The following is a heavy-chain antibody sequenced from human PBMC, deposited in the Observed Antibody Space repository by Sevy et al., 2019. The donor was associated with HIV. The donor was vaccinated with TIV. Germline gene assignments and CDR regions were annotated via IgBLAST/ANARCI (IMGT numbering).Heavy chain of an antibody. CDR1: GFTFSSYE. CDR2: ISSSGSTI. D-gene: IGHD2-15*01. J-gene: IGHJ4*02. Sequence: GGSLRLSCAASGFTFSSYEMNWVRQAPGKGLEWVSYISSSGSTIYYADSVKGRFTISRDNAKNSLYLQMNSLRAEDTAVYYCAREKACSGGSCYSFRYWGQGTLVTVSS. CDR3: AREKACSGGSCYSFRY. V-gene: IGHV3-48*03.